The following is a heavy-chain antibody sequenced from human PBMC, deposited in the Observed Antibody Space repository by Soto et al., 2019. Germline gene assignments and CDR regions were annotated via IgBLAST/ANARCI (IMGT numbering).Heavy chain of an antibody. J-gene: IGHJ3*02. Sequence: QVQLVESGGGVVQPGRSLRLSCAASGFTFSSYGMHWVRQAPGKGLEWVAVISYDGSNKYYADSVKGRFTISRDNSKNTLYLQMNSRRAEDTAVYYCAKDGYSSSWYLHNDAFDIWGQGTMVTVSS. CDR3: AKDGYSSSWYLHNDAFDI. V-gene: IGHV3-30*18. D-gene: IGHD6-13*01. CDR1: GFTFSSYG. CDR2: ISYDGSNK.